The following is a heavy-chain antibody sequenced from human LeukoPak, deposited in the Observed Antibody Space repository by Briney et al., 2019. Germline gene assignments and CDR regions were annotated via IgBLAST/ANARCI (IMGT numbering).Heavy chain of an antibody. CDR1: GVSISCYY. D-gene: IGHD6-13*01. CDR2: IYSTGST. Sequence: SETLSLTCTVSGVSISCYYWSWIRQPAGKGLEWIGRIYSTGSTNYNPSLKSRVTMSVDTSKNQFSLRLRSVTAADTAVYYCARQIASAGTAGFDFWGQGALVTVSS. V-gene: IGHV4-4*07. J-gene: IGHJ4*02. CDR3: ARQIASAGTAGFDF.